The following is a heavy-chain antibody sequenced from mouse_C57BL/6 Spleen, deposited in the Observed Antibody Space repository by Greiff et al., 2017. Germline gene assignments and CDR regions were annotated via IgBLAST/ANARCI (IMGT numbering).Heavy chain of an antibody. V-gene: IGHV1-59*01. J-gene: IGHJ2*01. CDR2: IDPSDNYT. Sequence: QVQLQQPGAELVRPGTSVKLSCKASGYTFTSYWMHWVKQRPGKGLEWIGVIDPSDNYTNYNEKFKGKATLTVDTSSSTAYMELSSLTSEDSAVYDCARGGRHPYYFDYWGQGTTLTVSS. CDR3: ARGGRHPYYFDY. CDR1: GYTFTSYW.